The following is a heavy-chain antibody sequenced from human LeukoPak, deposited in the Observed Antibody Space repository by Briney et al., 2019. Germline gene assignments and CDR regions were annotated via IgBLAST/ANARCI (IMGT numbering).Heavy chain of an antibody. D-gene: IGHD1-26*01. CDR1: GFTFSSYG. J-gene: IGHJ4*02. CDR3: ARGGWDLVRFYFDY. V-gene: IGHV3-64*01. CDR2: ISSNGGST. Sequence: GGSLRLSCAASGFTFSSYGMHWVRQAPGKGLEYVSAISSNGGSTYYANSVKGRFTISRDNSKNTLYLQTGSLRAEDMAVYYCARGGWDLVRFYFDYWGQGTLVTVSS.